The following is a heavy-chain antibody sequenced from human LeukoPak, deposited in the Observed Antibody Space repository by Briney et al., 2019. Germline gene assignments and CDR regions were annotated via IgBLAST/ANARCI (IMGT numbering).Heavy chain of an antibody. V-gene: IGHV1-18*01. CDR1: GYTFTSYG. J-gene: IGHJ5*02. CDR3: ARDQRGYYDSSGYYYPWFDP. CDR2: ISAYNGNT. Sequence: ASVKVSCKASGYTFTSYGISWVRQAPGQGLEWMGWISAYNGNTNYAQKLQGRVTMTTDTSTSIAYMELRSLRSDDTAVYYCARDQRGYYDSSGYYYPWFDPWGQGTLVTVSS. D-gene: IGHD3-22*01.